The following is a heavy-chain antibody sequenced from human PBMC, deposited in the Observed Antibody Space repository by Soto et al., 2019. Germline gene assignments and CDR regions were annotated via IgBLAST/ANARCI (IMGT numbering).Heavy chain of an antibody. D-gene: IGHD2-2*01. CDR1: GYTFTSYG. CDR3: ARCGDIVVVPVYGMDV. Sequence: VASVKVSCKASGYTFTSYGISWVRQAPGQGLEWMGWISAYNGNTNYAQKLQGRVTMTTDTSTSTAYMELRSLRSDDTAVYYCARCGDIVVVPVYGMDVWGQGTTVTVSS. J-gene: IGHJ6*02. V-gene: IGHV1-18*01. CDR2: ISAYNGNT.